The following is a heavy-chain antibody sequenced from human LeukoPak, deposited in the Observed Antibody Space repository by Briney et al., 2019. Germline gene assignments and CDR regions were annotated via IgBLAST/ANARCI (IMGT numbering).Heavy chain of an antibody. Sequence: GGSLRLSCAASGFTFSNYEMNWVRQAPGKGLEWISYISSSGSIIYYGESVKGRFTISRDNAQNLLYLQMNSLRAEDTAVYYCARNAGNDYWGQGTLVTVSS. J-gene: IGHJ4*02. V-gene: IGHV3-48*03. CDR2: ISSSGSII. D-gene: IGHD1-1*01. CDR1: GFTFSNYE. CDR3: ARNAGNDY.